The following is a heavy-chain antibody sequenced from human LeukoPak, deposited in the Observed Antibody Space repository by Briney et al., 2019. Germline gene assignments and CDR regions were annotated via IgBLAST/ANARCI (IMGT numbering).Heavy chain of an antibody. CDR2: INHTGST. J-gene: IGHJ5*02. D-gene: IGHD3-22*01. V-gene: IGHV4-34*01. CDR3: ASSYYYDSSGYQGWFDP. Sequence: PSETLSLTCAVYSGSFSGYYWSWIRQPPGKGLEWIGEINHTGSTNYNPSPESRVTISVDTSKNQFSLKLSSVTAADTAVYYCASSYYYDSSGYQGWFDPWGQGTLVTVSS. CDR1: SGSFSGYY.